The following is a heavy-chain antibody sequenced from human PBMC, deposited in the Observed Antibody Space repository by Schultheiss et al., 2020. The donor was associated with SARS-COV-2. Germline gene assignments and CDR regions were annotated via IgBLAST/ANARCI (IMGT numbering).Heavy chain of an antibody. CDR2: FDPEDGET. V-gene: IGHV1-24*01. CDR1: GYTLTELS. CDR3: ATGPALIAAAGSWSV. D-gene: IGHD6-13*01. Sequence: ASVKVSCKVSGYTLTELSMHWVRQAPGKGLEWMGGFDPEDGETIYAQKFQGRVTMTEDTYTDTAYMELSSLRSEDTAVYYCATGPALIAAAGSWSVWGQGTTVTVSS. J-gene: IGHJ6*02.